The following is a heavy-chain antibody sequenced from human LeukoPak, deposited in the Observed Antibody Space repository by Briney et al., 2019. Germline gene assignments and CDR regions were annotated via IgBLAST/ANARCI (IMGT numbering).Heavy chain of an antibody. V-gene: IGHV1-2*02. CDR2: INPNSGGT. CDR1: GYTFTGYY. D-gene: IGHD6-19*01. CDR3: ARAPPFGAVAGGTYYYYYYMDV. J-gene: IGHJ6*03. Sequence: GASVKVSCKSSGYTFTGYYMHWVRQAPGQGLEWMGWINPNSGGTNYAQKFQGRVTMTRDTSISTAYMELGRLRSDDTAVYYCARAPPFGAVAGGTYYYYYYMDVWGKGTTVTISS.